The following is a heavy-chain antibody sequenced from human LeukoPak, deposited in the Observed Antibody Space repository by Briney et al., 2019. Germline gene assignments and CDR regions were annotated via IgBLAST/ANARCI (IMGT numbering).Heavy chain of an antibody. Sequence: SETLSLTCTVSGGSISSSSYYWGWIRQPPGKGLERIGSIYYSGSTYYNPSLKSRVTISVDTSKNQFSLKLSSVTAADTAVYYCASPKSDILTGSFDYWGQGTLVTVSS. CDR3: ASPKSDILTGSFDY. CDR2: IYYSGST. CDR1: GGSISSSSYY. J-gene: IGHJ4*02. D-gene: IGHD3-9*01. V-gene: IGHV4-39*01.